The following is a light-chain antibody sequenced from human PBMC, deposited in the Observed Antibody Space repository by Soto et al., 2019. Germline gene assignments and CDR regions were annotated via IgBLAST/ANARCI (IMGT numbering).Light chain of an antibody. V-gene: IGKV1-5*01. CDR3: QQYNDLWT. Sequence: DVQISHCPCTLAASAGDRVTITCRASQSIGKWLAWYQQKPGKAPQLLIYDASNLQSWVPSRFAGSGSGTEFTLTSSSLPPVDFATYYCQQYNDLWTFGQGTKVDIK. CDR2: DAS. J-gene: IGKJ1*01. CDR1: QSIGKW.